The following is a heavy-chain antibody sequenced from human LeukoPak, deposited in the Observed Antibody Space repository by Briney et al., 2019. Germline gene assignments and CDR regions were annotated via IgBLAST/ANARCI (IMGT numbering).Heavy chain of an antibody. D-gene: IGHD3-22*01. Sequence: GASVKVSCKASGYTFTNYGLSWVRQAPGHGLEWLGCAQKFQDRVTMTTDTSTSTAYMELGSLRSDDTAVYCARDMYDSSGYFDYWGQGTLVTVSS. CDR1: GYTFTNYG. J-gene: IGHJ4*02. V-gene: IGHV1-18*01. CDR3: ARDMYDSSGYFDY.